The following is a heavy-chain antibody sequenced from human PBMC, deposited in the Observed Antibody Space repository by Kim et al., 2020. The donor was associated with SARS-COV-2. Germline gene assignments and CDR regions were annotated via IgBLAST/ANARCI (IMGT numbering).Heavy chain of an antibody. D-gene: IGHD1-1*01. V-gene: IGHV3-66*01. Sequence: VKARLTISRDNSKNTLFLQMNSRRAEDTAVYYCARGGDNWNDFANSWFDPWGQGTLVTVSS. CDR3: ARGGDNWNDFANSWFDP. J-gene: IGHJ5*02.